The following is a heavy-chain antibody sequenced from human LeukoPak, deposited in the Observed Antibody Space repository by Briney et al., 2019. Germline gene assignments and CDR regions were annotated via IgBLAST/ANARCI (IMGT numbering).Heavy chain of an antibody. CDR3: ARDPAEYYGFDY. Sequence: PGRSLRLSCAASGFTFSSYAMPWVRQAPGKGLEWVAVISYDGSNKYYADSVKGRFTISRDNSKNTLYLQMNSLRAEDTAVYYCARDPAEYYGFDYWGQGTLVTVSS. D-gene: IGHD2-21*01. J-gene: IGHJ4*02. CDR1: GFTFSSYA. CDR2: ISYDGSNK. V-gene: IGHV3-30-3*01.